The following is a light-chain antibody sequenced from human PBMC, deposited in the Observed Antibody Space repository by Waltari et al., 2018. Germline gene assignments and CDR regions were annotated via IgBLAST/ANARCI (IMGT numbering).Light chain of an antibody. Sequence: QSALTQPASVSGSPGQSITISCPGTSRDVGGFNYIPWFQQHPGNAPKLIIFDVTNRPSGVSNRFSGSKSGHTASLTISGLQADDEAHYFCNSYSDSNSLVVFGGGTRLTVL. CDR1: SRDVGGFNY. CDR2: DVT. J-gene: IGLJ2*01. V-gene: IGLV2-14*03. CDR3: NSYSDSNSLVV.